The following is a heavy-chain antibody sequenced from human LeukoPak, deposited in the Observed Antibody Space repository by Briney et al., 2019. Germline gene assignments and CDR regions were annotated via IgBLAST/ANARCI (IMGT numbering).Heavy chain of an antibody. Sequence: SETLSLTCTVSGDSISSSGYDWGWIRQPPGKGLEWIGSIYYTGSTHYNPSLKSRVTISVDTSKNQFSLKLNSMTAADTAVYYCARHIRRGHSDYWGQGTLVTVSS. D-gene: IGHD5-24*01. CDR2: IYYTGST. CDR1: GDSISSSGYD. J-gene: IGHJ4*02. CDR3: ARHIRRGHSDY. V-gene: IGHV4-39*01.